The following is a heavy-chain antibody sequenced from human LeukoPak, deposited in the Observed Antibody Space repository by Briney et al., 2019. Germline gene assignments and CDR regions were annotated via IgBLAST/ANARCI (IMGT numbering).Heavy chain of an antibody. V-gene: IGHV4-59*08. CDR1: GASISSYY. CDR3: ARGARGSYSY. CDR2: IFYSRST. D-gene: IGHD1-26*01. J-gene: IGHJ4*02. Sequence: PSETLSLTCTVSGASISSYYWSWVRQPPGKGLEWIGYIFYSRSTNSNPSLKSRLTISVDTSKNQLSLKLSSVTAADTAVYYCARGARGSYSYWGQGTLVTVSS.